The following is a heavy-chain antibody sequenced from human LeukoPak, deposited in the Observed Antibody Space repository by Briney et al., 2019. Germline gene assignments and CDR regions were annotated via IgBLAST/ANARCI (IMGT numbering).Heavy chain of an antibody. J-gene: IGHJ5*02. CDR2: ISSSSSYI. Sequence: GGSLRLSCAASGFTFSSYAMTWVRQAPGKGLEWVSSISSSSSYIYYADSVKGRFTISRDNAKNSLYLQMNSLRAEDTAVYYCARDSLAARPQNWFDPWGQGTLVTVSS. D-gene: IGHD6-6*01. CDR1: GFTFSSYA. V-gene: IGHV3-21*01. CDR3: ARDSLAARPQNWFDP.